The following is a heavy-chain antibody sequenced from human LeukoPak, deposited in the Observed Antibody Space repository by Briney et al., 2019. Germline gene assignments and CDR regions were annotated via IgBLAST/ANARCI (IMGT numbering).Heavy chain of an antibody. CDR1: GFTFSSYA. CDR2: ISGSGGST. CDR3: AKALGGYCSSTSCSY. J-gene: IGHJ4*02. V-gene: IGHV3-23*01. Sequence: GGSLRLSCAASGFTFSSYAMSWVRQAPGKGLEWVSAISGSGGSTYYADSVKGRFTISRDNSKNTLYLQMNSLRAEDTAGYYCAKALGGYCSSTSCSYWGQGTLVTVSS. D-gene: IGHD2-2*01.